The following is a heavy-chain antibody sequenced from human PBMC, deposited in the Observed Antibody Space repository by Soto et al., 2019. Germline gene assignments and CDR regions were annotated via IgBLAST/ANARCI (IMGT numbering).Heavy chain of an antibody. CDR3: AKSKTDFWSGYSNFDY. Sequence: GGSLRLSCAASGFTFSSYAMSWVRQPPGRGLGWVSAISGSGGSTYYADSEKGRFTISRDNSKNTLYLQMNSLRADDTAVYYCAKSKTDFWSGYSNFDYWGQGTLVTVSS. CDR2: ISGSGGST. D-gene: IGHD3-3*01. CDR1: GFTFSSYA. V-gene: IGHV3-23*01. J-gene: IGHJ4*02.